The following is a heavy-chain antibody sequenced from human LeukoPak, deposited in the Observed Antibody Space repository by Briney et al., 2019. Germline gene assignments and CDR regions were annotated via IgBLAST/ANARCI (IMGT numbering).Heavy chain of an antibody. Sequence: GRSLRLSCAAPGFTFSSYAMHWVRQAPGKGLEWVAVISYDGSNKYYADSVKGRFTISRDNSKNTLYLQMNSLRAEDTAVYYCARAVGSGSYRGSGYWGQGTLVTVSS. J-gene: IGHJ4*02. CDR3: ARAVGSGSYRGSGY. CDR2: ISYDGSNK. V-gene: IGHV3-30-3*01. D-gene: IGHD1-26*01. CDR1: GFTFSSYA.